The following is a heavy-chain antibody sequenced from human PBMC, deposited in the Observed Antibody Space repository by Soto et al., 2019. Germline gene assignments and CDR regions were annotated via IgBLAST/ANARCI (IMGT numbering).Heavy chain of an antibody. CDR1: GFTFSSYA. CDR3: ARDLRDGYNFDY. V-gene: IGHV3-30-3*01. D-gene: IGHD5-12*01. J-gene: IGHJ4*02. CDR2: ISYDGSNK. Sequence: GGSLRLSCAASGFTFSSYAMHWVRQAPGKGLEWVAVISYDGSNKYYADSVKGRFTISRDNSKNTLYLQMNSLRAEDTAVYYCARDLRDGYNFDYWGQGTLVTVLL.